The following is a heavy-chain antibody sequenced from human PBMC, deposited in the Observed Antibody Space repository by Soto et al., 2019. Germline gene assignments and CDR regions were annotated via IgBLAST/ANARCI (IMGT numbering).Heavy chain of an antibody. J-gene: IGHJ4*02. CDR1: GFTFSRYS. CDR3: ARESLRPEWELPDY. CDR2: ISSSSSTI. D-gene: IGHD1-26*01. V-gene: IGHV3-48*01. Sequence: PGGSLRLSCAASGFTFSRYSMNWVRQAPGKGLEWVSYISSSSSTIYYADSVKGRFTISRDNAKNSLYLQMNSLRAEDTAVYYCARESLRPEWELPDYWGQGTLVTVSS.